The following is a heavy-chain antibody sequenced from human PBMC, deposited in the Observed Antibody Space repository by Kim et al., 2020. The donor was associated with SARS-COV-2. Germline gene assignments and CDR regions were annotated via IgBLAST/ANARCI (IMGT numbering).Heavy chain of an antibody. CDR3: AKGAHNSPRSLARSDAFDI. Sequence: GGSLRLSCAASGFTFSSYAMSWVRQAPGKGLEWVSAISGSGGSTYYADSVKGRFTISRDNSKNTLYLQMNSLRAEDTAVYYCAKGAHNSPRSLARSDAFDIWGQGTMVTVSS. V-gene: IGHV3-23*01. CDR1: GFTFSSYA. J-gene: IGHJ3*02. D-gene: IGHD2-21*01. CDR2: ISGSGGST.